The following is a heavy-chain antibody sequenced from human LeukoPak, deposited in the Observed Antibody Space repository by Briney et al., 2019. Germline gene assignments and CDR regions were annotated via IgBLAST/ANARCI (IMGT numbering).Heavy chain of an antibody. D-gene: IGHD3-3*01. CDR2: ISTTSSNI. CDR1: GFTFTTYN. Sequence: GGSLRLSCAASGFTFTTYNINWVRQAPGKGLEWVSYISTTSSNIYYATSVEGRFTISRDNAKNLVYLRMDSLRDEDTAVYYCSRDGGFWSAYPLDYWGQGALVTVSS. CDR3: SRDGGFWSAYPLDY. V-gene: IGHV3-48*02. J-gene: IGHJ4*02.